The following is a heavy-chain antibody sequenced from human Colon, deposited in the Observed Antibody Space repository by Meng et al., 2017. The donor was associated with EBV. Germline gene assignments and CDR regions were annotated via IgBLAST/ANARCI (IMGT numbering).Heavy chain of an antibody. CDR1: GYSLTELS. D-gene: IGHD2-2*01. Sequence: QVQLGPAGAEGKKPGASVKVSCQLSGYSLTELSMHWVRQAPGKGLEWVGGFDPEDGEPMYAQEFQGRVTMTEDKSTETAYMELSNLRSEDTAVYYCATQQVPSVLAYFDPWGHGTLVTVSS. CDR3: ATQQVPSVLAYFDP. CDR2: FDPEDGEP. V-gene: IGHV1-24*01. J-gene: IGHJ5*02.